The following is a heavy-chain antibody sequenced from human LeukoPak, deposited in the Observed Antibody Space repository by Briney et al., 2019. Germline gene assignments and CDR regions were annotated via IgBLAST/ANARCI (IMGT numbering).Heavy chain of an antibody. D-gene: IGHD2-15*01. CDR3: VRGGWRIIETGGDS. Sequence: GRSLRLSCAASGFTFSSYGMHWVRQAPGKGLEWVGYISPTGSTMFYAGSVKGRFTISRDNADNSLYLQMNSLRVEDTAMYYCVRGGWRIIETGGDSWGQGTLVTVSS. J-gene: IGHJ4*02. V-gene: IGHV3-48*04. CDR2: ISPTGSTM. CDR1: GFTFSSYG.